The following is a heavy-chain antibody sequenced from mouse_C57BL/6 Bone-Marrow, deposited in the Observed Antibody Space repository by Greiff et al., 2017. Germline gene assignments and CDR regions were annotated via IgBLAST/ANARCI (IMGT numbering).Heavy chain of an antibody. CDR2: IWRGGST. CDR1: GFSLTSYG. Sequence: VKVVESGPGLVQPSQSLSITCTVSGFSLTSYGVHWVRQSPGKGLEWLGVIWRGGSTDYNAAFMSRLSITKDNSKSQVFFKMNSLQADDTAIYYCAKSYGNYYFDYWGQGTTLTVSS. V-gene: IGHV2-5*01. D-gene: IGHD2-1*01. J-gene: IGHJ2*01. CDR3: AKSYGNYYFDY.